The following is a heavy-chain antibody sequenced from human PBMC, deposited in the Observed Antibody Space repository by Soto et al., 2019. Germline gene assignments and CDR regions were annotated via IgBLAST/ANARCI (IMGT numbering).Heavy chain of an antibody. CDR3: ASSDQYDSSGLDY. CDR2: IWYDGSNK. D-gene: IGHD3-22*01. V-gene: IGHV3-33*01. J-gene: IGHJ4*02. Sequence: GGSLRLSCAASGFTFSSYGMHWVRQAPGKGLEWVAVIWYDGSNKYYADSVKGRFTISRDNSKNTLYLQMNSLRAEDTAVYYCASSDQYDSSGLDYWGQGTLVTVSS. CDR1: GFTFSSYG.